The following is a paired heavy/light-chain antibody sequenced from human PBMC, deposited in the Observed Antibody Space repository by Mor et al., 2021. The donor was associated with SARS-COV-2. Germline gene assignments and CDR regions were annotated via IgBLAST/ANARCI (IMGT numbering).Light chain of an antibody. J-gene: IGKJ2*01. V-gene: IGKV4-1*01. CDR2: WAS. Sequence: DVVMTQSPDSLAVSLGERATINCQSSQSVLYSSNNKNYLAWYQQKPGQPPKLLIYWASTRESGVPDRFSGSGSGTDFTLTISSLQAEDVAVYYCQQYYNTPYTFGQGTKLEIK. CDR1: QSVLYSSNNKNY. CDR3: QQYYNTPYT.
Heavy chain of an antibody. Sequence: QVHLVESGGGLVKPGGSLRLSCAASGFTFSDYYMSWIRQAPGKGLEWLSDISSSSSYKNYADSVKGRFTISRDNARKSVYLQMDSLRAEDTAVYYCARKNLYCSGGTCFIDYWGQGTLVTVSS. D-gene: IGHD2-15*01. CDR1: GFTFSDYY. J-gene: IGHJ4*02. CDR3: ARKNLYCSGGTCFIDY. V-gene: IGHV3-11*06. CDR2: ISSSSSYK.